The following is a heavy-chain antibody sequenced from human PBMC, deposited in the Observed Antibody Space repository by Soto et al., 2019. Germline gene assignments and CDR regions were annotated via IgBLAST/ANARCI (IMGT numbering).Heavy chain of an antibody. CDR1: GASLRIGDYY. CDR2: VYYTGST. D-gene: IGHD2-21*02. J-gene: IGHJ5*02. CDR3: VRTARQGAVAPHWFDR. Sequence: SETLSLTCSVSGASLRIGDYYWSWIRQAPGKGLEWIGYVYYTGSTYYNPSLMSRLTISVDTSKNQFSLKLTSVTAAETAVYYCVRTARQGAVAPHWFDRWGQGTQVTVS. V-gene: IGHV4-30-4*01.